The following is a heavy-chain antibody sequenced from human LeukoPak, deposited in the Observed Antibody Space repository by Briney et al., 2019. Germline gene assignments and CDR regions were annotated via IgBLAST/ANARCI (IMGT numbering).Heavy chain of an antibody. D-gene: IGHD2-15*01. V-gene: IGHV3-9*01. J-gene: IGHJ5*02. CDR2: ISWNSGSI. CDR1: GFTFDDYA. Sequence: GGSPRLSCAASGFTFDDYAMHWVRQAPGKGLEWVSGISWNSGSIGYADSVKGRFTISRDNAKNTLYLQMNSLRAEDTAVYYCAGGYCSGGSCYSGNWFDPWGQGTLVTVSS. CDR3: AGGYCSGGSCYSGNWFDP.